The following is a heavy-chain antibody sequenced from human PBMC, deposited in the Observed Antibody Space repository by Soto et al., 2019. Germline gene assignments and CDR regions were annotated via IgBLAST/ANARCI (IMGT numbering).Heavy chain of an antibody. CDR2: IIPIFGTA. CDR1: GGTFSSYA. CDR3: ARAYSSSGGNPSLFFDY. J-gene: IGHJ4*02. D-gene: IGHD2-15*01. Sequence: SVKVSCKASGGTFSSYAISWVRQAPGQGLEWMGGIIPIFGTANYAQKFQGRVTITADKSTSTAYMGLSSLRSEDTAVYYCARAYSSSGGNPSLFFDYWGQGTLVTVSS. V-gene: IGHV1-69*06.